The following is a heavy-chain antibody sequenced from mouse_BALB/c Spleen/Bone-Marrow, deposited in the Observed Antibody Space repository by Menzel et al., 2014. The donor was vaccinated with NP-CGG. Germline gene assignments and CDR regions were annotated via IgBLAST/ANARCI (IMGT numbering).Heavy chain of an antibody. CDR3: ARHYGSNYYAMDY. J-gene: IGHJ4*01. V-gene: IGHV2-6-7*01. D-gene: IGHD1-1*01. CDR1: GFSLTGYG. Sequence: VQLVESGPGLVAPSQSLSITCTVSGFSLTGYGLNWVRQPPGKGLEWLGMIWGDGRTDYNSALKSRLSISKDNSKSQVFLKMNSLQTDDTARYYCARHYGSNYYAMDYWGQGTSVTVSS. CDR2: IWGDGRT.